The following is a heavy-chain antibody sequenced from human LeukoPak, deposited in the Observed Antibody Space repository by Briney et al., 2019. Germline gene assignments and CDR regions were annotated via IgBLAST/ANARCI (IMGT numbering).Heavy chain of an antibody. CDR3: ARDLRYSGYDY. CDR1: GFTVSSNY. D-gene: IGHD5-12*01. CDR2: IYSGGST. Sequence: PGGSLRLSCAASGFTVSSNYMSWVRQAPGKGLEWVSVIYSGGSTYYADSVKGRFTISRDNSKNTLYLQMNSLRAEDTAVYYCARDLRYSGYDYWGQGTLVTVSS. J-gene: IGHJ4*02. V-gene: IGHV3-66*01.